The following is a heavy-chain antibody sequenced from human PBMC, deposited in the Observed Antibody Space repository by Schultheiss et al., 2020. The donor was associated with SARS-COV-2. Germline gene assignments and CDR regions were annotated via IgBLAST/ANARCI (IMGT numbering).Heavy chain of an antibody. Sequence: SETLSLTCTVSGGSISSYYWSWIRQPPGKGLEWIGRIYTSGSTNYNPSLKSRVTISVDTSKNQFSLKLSSVTAADTAVYYCARVGYGGNSLIYFDYWGQGTLVTVSS. CDR1: GGSISSYY. V-gene: IGHV4-4*07. J-gene: IGHJ4*02. D-gene: IGHD4-23*01. CDR2: IYTSGST. CDR3: ARVGYGGNSLIYFDY.